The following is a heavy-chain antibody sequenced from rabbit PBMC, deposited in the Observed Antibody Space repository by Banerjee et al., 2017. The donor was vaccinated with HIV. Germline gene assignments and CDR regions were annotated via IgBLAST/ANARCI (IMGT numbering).Heavy chain of an antibody. CDR1: GFSFSNGYD. D-gene: IGHD6-1*01. J-gene: IGHJ4*01. CDR2: IDTGSGYT. CDR3: ARRSNYGGYAYKL. Sequence: QSLEASGGDLVKPGASLTLTCTASGFSFSNGYDMCWARQAPGKGLEWIGCIDTGSGYTYYASWAKGRFTITRSTSLKTVTLQLTSLTAADTATYFCARRSNYGGYAYKLWGQGTLVTVS. V-gene: IGHV1S40*01.